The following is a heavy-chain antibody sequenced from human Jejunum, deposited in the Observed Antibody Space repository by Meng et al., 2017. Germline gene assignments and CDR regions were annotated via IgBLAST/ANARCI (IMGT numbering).Heavy chain of an antibody. CDR2: VSFDGTET. J-gene: IGHJ5*02. CDR3: ARSGGFSSEYP. D-gene: IGHD3-22*01. V-gene: IGHV3-30*01. Sequence: QGRLVESGGGVVQPGRSLILSCAASGFNFHGYAMHWVRQAPGKGLEWVAGVSFDGTETFYADSVKGRFTISRDNSKNTLFLQMNGLRPDDTAMYYCARSGGFSSEYPWGQGTLVTVSS. CDR1: GFNFHGYA.